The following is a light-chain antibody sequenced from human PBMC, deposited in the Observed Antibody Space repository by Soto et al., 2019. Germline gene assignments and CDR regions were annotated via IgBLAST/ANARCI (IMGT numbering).Light chain of an antibody. J-gene: IGKJ1*01. V-gene: IGKV3-15*01. CDR2: GAS. CDR1: QSGNAN. Sequence: EVVMTQSPATLSVSPGERATLSCRASQSGNANLAWYQQKTCQAPRLLIHGASNRATGIPARFSGSGFGTDVIINISSLESEDCAVYYCQQYNTWLLTFGQGTKVEI. CDR3: QQYNTWLLT.